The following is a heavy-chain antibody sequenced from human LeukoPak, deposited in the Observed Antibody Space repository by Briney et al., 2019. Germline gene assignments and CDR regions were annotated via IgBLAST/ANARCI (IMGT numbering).Heavy chain of an antibody. CDR3: ASYRSPLSSSGPTIDY. CDR1: GFTFSDYY. Sequence: GGSLRLSCAASGFTFSDYYMDWVRQAPGTGLEWVARTRNKANSFTTEYAASVKGRFTISRDDSENSLYLQVNSLKTEDTAVYYCASYRSPLSSSGPTIDYWGQGTLVTVSS. CDR2: TRNKANSFTT. J-gene: IGHJ4*02. V-gene: IGHV3-72*01. D-gene: IGHD6-6*01.